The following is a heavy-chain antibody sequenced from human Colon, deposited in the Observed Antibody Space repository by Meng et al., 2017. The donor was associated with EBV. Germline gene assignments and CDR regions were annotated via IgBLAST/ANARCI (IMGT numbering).Heavy chain of an antibody. CDR2: IYFTGST. J-gene: IGHJ4*02. CDR1: CCFSHSGGFY. D-gene: IGHD2-15*01. CDR3: ARGGGSFRFQF. Sequence: PGLVQPTRAPFLTCPFRCCFSHSGGFYWRWIRQPPGKGLEWIGYIYFTGSTYYRPSPKGPLNISIDTSKNQFSPGLTPVAAPDNALYYCARGGGSFRFQFWGLGTLVTVSS. V-gene: IGHV4-30-4*01.